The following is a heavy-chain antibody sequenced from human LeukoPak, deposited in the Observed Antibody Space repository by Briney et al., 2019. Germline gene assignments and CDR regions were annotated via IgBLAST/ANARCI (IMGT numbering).Heavy chain of an antibody. CDR3: ARDPHLGYCSGGSCYPDY. J-gene: IGHJ4*02. Sequence: GGSLRLSCAVSGITLSNYGMSWVRQAPGKGLEWVAGISDSGGSTNYADSVKGRFTISRDNLKNTLYLQMNSLRAEDTAVYYCARDPHLGYCSGGSCYPDYWGQGTLVTVSS. V-gene: IGHV3-23*01. CDR1: GITLSNYG. D-gene: IGHD2-15*01. CDR2: ISDSGGST.